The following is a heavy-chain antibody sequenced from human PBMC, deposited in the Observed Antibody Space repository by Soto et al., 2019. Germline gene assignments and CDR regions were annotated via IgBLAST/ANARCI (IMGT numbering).Heavy chain of an antibody. CDR3: ARVPSVVVTASLPFDP. D-gene: IGHD2-21*02. CDR2: ISSSGSTI. J-gene: IGHJ5*02. Sequence: PGGSLRLSCAASGFTFSDYYMSRIRQAPGKGLEWVSYISSSGSTIYYADSVKGRFTISRDNAKNSLYLQMNSLRAEDTAVYYCARVPSVVVTASLPFDPWGQGTLVTVSS. CDR1: GFTFSDYY. V-gene: IGHV3-11*01.